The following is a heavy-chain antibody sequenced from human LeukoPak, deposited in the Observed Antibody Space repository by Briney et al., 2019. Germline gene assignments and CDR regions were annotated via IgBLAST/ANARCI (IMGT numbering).Heavy chain of an antibody. D-gene: IGHD2-2*01. J-gene: IGHJ4*02. CDR1: GFTFSTYY. CDR3: ARSHCSNTDCYYYFDS. V-gene: IGHV3-21*01. CDR2: ISGSSSYI. Sequence: GGSLRLSCAASGFTFSTYYMNWVRQAPGKGLEWVSSISGSSSYIFYADSVKGRFTISRDNAQNSLYLQMNSLRAEDTAVYYCARSHCSNTDCYYYFDSWGQGTLVTVSS.